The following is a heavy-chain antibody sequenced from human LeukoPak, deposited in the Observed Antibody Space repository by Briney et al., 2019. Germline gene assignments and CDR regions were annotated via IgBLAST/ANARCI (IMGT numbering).Heavy chain of an antibody. CDR1: GYSISSGYY. J-gene: IGHJ4*02. CDR3: ARRQDWGPYRTDFDY. V-gene: IGHV4-38-2*01. Sequence: PSETPSLTCAVSGYSISSGYYWGWIRQPPRKGLEWIGSIYHSGSTYYNPSLKSQVTISVDTSKNQFSLKLSSVTAADTAVYYCARRQDWGPYRTDFDYWGQGTLVTVSS. CDR2: IYHSGST. D-gene: IGHD3/OR15-3a*01.